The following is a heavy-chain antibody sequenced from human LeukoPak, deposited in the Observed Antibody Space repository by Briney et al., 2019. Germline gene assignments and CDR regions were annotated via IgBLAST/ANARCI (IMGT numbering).Heavy chain of an antibody. Sequence: GSLRLSCAASGFTFSSYWMSRVRQAPGKGLEWVANIKQDGSEKYYVDSVKGRFTISRDNAKNSLYLQMNSLRAEDTAVYYCARVPRVVAATLYYFDYWGQGTLVTVSS. CDR3: ARVPRVVAATLYYFDY. D-gene: IGHD2-15*01. CDR1: GFTFSSYW. J-gene: IGHJ4*02. CDR2: IKQDGSEK. V-gene: IGHV3-7*01.